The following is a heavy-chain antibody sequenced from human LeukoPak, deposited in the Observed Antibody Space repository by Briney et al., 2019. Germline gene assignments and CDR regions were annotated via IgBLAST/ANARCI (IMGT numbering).Heavy chain of an antibody. CDR2: IYYSANT. Sequence: SETLSLTCTVSGGSISSYYWNWIRQPPGKGLEWIGYIYYSANTNYNPSLKSRVTMSVDKSKNQFSLKLSSVTAADTAVYYCARHGYLLGAFDYWGQGTLVTVSS. CDR1: GGSISSYY. V-gene: IGHV4-59*08. CDR3: ARHGYLLGAFDY. J-gene: IGHJ4*02. D-gene: IGHD2-2*03.